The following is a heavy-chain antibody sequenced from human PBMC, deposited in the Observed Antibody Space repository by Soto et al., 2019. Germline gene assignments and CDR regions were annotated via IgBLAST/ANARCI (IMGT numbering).Heavy chain of an antibody. D-gene: IGHD3-22*01. V-gene: IGHV1-2*02. CDR1: GYTFTGYY. Sequence: ASVKVSCKASGYTFTGYYMHWVRQAPGQGLEWMGWINPNSGGTNYAQRFQGRVTMTRDTSISTAYMELSRLRSDDTAVYYCARDLEYYYDSSGHGSDYWGQGTLVTVSS. J-gene: IGHJ4*02. CDR2: INPNSGGT. CDR3: ARDLEYYYDSSGHGSDY.